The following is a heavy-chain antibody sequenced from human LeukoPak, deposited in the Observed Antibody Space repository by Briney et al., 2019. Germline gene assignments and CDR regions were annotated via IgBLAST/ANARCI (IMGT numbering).Heavy chain of an antibody. CDR1: GGSISSYY. J-gene: IGHJ4*02. CDR2: IYYSGST. D-gene: IGHD3-22*01. V-gene: IGHV4-39*07. Sequence: SETLSLTCTVSGGSISSYYWGWIRQPPGKGLEWIGSIYYSGSTYYNPSLKSRVTISVDTSKNQFSLKLSSVTAADTAVYYCARVPLPPYYYDSSGYYYDYWGQGTLVTVSS. CDR3: ARVPLPPYYYDSSGYYYDY.